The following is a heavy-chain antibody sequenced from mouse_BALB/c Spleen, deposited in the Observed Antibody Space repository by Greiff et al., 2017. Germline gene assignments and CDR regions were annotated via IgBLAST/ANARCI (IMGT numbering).Heavy chain of an antibody. Sequence: EVQRVESGGGLVQPGGSLKLSCAASGFTFSSYGMSWVRQTPDKRLELVATINSNGGSTYYPDSVKGRFTISRDNAKNTLYLQMSSLKSEDTAMYYCARENYRYGAWFAYWGQGTLVTVSA. CDR3: ARENYRYGAWFAY. CDR1: GFTFSSYG. J-gene: IGHJ3*01. CDR2: INSNGGST. V-gene: IGHV5-6-3*01. D-gene: IGHD2-14*01.